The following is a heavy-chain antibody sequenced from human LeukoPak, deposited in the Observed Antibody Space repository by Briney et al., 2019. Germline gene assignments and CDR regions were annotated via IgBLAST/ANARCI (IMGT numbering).Heavy chain of an antibody. D-gene: IGHD2-15*01. CDR1: GGSISSYY. V-gene: IGHV4-59*01. CDR2: IYYSGST. CDR3: ARGGPAILDY. Sequence: SETLSLTCTVSGGSISSYYLSWIRQPPGKGMEWIGYIYYSGSTNYNPSLKTRVTISVDSSKNQFSLKLSSVTAADTAVYYCARGGPAILDYWGQGTLVTVSS. J-gene: IGHJ4*02.